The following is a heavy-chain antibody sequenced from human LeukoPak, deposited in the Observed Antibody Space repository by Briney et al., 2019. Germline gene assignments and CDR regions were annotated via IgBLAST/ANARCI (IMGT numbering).Heavy chain of an antibody. V-gene: IGHV3-23*01. J-gene: IGHJ4*02. CDR1: GFTFSSYA. D-gene: IGHD3-22*01. CDR2: ISGSGRST. CDR3: ARDDETYYDSSGPPDY. Sequence: GGSLRLSCAVSGFTFSSYAMSWVRQPPGKGLEWVSAISGSGRSTYYADSVKGRFTISRDNAKNSLYLQMNSLRAEDTAVYYCARDDETYYDSSGPPDYWGQGTLVTVSS.